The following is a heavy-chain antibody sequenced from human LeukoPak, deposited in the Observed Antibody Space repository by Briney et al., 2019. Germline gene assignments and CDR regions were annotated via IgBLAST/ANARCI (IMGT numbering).Heavy chain of an antibody. Sequence: PGGSLRLSCAASGFTFSSYSMNWVRQAPGKGLEWVSSISSSSSYIYYADSVKGRFTISRDNSKNTLYLQMNSLRAEDTAVYYCARAVVVPAFDYWGQGTLVTVSS. V-gene: IGHV3-21*04. CDR3: ARAVVVPAFDY. D-gene: IGHD2-2*01. CDR1: GFTFSSYS. CDR2: ISSSSSYI. J-gene: IGHJ4*02.